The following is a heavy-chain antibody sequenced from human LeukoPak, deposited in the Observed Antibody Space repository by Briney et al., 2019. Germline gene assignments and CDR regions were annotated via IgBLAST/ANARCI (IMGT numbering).Heavy chain of an antibody. V-gene: IGHV3-66*01. CDR1: GFTVSSNY. J-gene: IGHJ5*02. Sequence: PGGSLRLSCAASGFTVSSNYMSWVRQAPGKGLEWVSVIYSGGSTYYADSVKGRFTISRDNSKHTLYLQMNSLRAEHTAVYYCARIVKGNWFDPWGQGTLVTVSS. D-gene: IGHD3-22*01. CDR2: IYSGGST. CDR3: ARIVKGNWFDP.